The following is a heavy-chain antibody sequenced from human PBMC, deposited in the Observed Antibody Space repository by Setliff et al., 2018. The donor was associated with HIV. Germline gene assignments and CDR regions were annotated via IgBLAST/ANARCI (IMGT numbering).Heavy chain of an antibody. D-gene: IGHD3-22*01. CDR1: GGSISSGGYY. J-gene: IGHJ3*02. V-gene: IGHV4-31*03. CDR2: IYYSGST. Sequence: NPSETLSLTCTVSGGSISSGGYYWSWIRQHPGKGLEWIGYIYYSGSTYYNPSLKSRVIISVDTSKNQFSLKLSSVTAADTAVYYCARGRGPTYYYDSSGSRGAFDIWGQGTMVTVSS. CDR3: ARGRGPTYYYDSSGSRGAFDI.